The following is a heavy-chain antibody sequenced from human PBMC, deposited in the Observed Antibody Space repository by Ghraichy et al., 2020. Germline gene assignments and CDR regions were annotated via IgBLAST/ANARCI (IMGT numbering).Heavy chain of an antibody. J-gene: IGHJ4*02. CDR1: GFTFSTYA. Sequence: LSLTCAASGFTFSTYAMSWVRQAPGKGLEWVSTISGSGGSTYYADSVKGRFTISRDNSKNTLYLQMNSLRAEDTAVYYCAKRYYDVLTGYPSWGQGTLVTVSS. D-gene: IGHD3-9*01. CDR3: AKRYYDVLTGYPS. CDR2: ISGSGGST. V-gene: IGHV3-23*01.